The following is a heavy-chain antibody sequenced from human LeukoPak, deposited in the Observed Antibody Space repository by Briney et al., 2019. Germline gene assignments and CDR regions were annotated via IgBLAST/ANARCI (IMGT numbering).Heavy chain of an antibody. J-gene: IGHJ4*02. CDR1: GGSISSYY. D-gene: IGHD3-16*02. CDR3: ARDVRLGELSLGLDY. CDR2: IYDSGST. V-gene: IGHV4-59*01. Sequence: SETLSLTCTVSGGSISSYYWSWIRPPPGKGLEWNGYIYDSGSTNYNPSVKSRVTISVDTSKNQFSLKLSSVTAADTDVYYCARDVRLGELSLGLDYWGQGTLVTVSS.